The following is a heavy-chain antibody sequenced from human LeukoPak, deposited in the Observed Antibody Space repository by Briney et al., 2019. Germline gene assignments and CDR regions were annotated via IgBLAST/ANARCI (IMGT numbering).Heavy chain of an antibody. Sequence: HPGGSLRLSCAASGFPFSSYSMNWVRQAAGKGLEWVSYISASGSNIYYLDSVKGRFTVSRDNAMNSLFLQMDRPRAEDTAVYYCVRVKGTYFDFWGQGTLVTVSS. V-gene: IGHV3-48*01. CDR3: VRVKGTYFDF. D-gene: IGHD1-1*01. CDR2: ISASGSNI. CDR1: GFPFSSYS. J-gene: IGHJ4*02.